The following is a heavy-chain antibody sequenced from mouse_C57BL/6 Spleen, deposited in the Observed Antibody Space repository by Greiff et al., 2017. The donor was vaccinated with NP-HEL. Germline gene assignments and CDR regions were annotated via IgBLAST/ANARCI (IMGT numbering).Heavy chain of an antibody. D-gene: IGHD2-1*01. CDR3: ARSGNSYAMDY. Sequence: VQLQQPGAELVRPGTSVKLSCKASGYTFTSYWMHWVKQRPGQGLEWIGVIDPSDSYTNYNQKFKGKATLTVDTSSSTAYMQLGSLTSEDSAVYYCARSGNSYAMDYWGQGTSVTVSS. J-gene: IGHJ4*01. CDR1: GYTFTSYW. CDR2: IDPSDSYT. V-gene: IGHV1-59*01.